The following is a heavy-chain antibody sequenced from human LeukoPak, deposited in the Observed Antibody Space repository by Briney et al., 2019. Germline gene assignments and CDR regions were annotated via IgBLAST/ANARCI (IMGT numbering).Heavy chain of an antibody. D-gene: IGHD2/OR15-2a*01. CDR1: GFTLRNYD. CDR3: ARGESLYDASYYFYLDV. V-gene: IGHV3-13*01. CDR2: IDTAGDR. Sequence: PGGSLRLSCAASGFTLRNYDMHWVRQASGKGLEWVSVIDTAGDRNYPVSVQGRFTISRENAKSSLYLQMNNLRAGDTAVYYCARGESLYDASYYFYLDVWGKGTRVTVSS. J-gene: IGHJ6*03.